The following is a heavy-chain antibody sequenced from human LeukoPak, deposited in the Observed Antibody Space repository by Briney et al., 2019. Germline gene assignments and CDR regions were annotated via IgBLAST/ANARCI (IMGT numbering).Heavy chain of an antibody. D-gene: IGHD2-2*01. CDR3: ARRDGYCSSTSCYADYYYGMDV. J-gene: IGHJ6*02. CDR1: GYTFTSYE. V-gene: IGHV1-46*01. CDR2: INPSGGST. Sequence: ASVKVSCKASGYTFTSYEMHWVRQAPGQGLAWMGIINPSGGSTGYAQKFQGRVIMTRDTSTSTVYMELSSLRSEDTAMYYCARRDGYCSSTSCYADYYYGMDVWGQGTTVTVSS.